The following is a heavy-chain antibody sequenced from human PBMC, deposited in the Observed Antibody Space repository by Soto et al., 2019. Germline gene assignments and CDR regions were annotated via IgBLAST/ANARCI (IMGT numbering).Heavy chain of an antibody. CDR3: ARDDSSSLDY. CDR2: ISYDGSNK. J-gene: IGHJ4*02. CDR1: GFTFSSYA. D-gene: IGHD6-6*01. V-gene: IGHV3-30-3*01. Sequence: VPLVESGGGVVQPGRSLRLSCAASGFTFSSYAMHWVRQAPGKGLEWVAVISYDGSNKYYADSVKGRFTISRDNSKNTLYLQMNSLRAEDTAVYYCARDDSSSLDYWGQGTLVTVSS.